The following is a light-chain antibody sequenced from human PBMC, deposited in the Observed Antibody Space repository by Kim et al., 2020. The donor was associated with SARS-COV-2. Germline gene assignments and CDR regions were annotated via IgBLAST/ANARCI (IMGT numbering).Light chain of an antibody. J-gene: IGKJ1*01. Sequence: SPGERATRSCRASQSVSSNLAWYQQKPGQAPRLLIYGASTRATGIPARFSGSGSGTEFTLTISSLQSEDFAVYYCQQYNNWPSGTFGQGTKVDIK. CDR3: QQYNNWPSGT. CDR2: GAS. CDR1: QSVSSN. V-gene: IGKV3-15*01.